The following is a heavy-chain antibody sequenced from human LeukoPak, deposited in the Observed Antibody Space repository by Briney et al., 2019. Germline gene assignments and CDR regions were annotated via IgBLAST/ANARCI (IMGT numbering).Heavy chain of an antibody. V-gene: IGHV3-7*01. CDR2: IKQDGSEK. J-gene: IGHJ3*02. CDR3: ARVNPLLAPGAFDI. Sequence: GGSLRLSCAASGFTFSSYWMSWVRQAPGKGLEWVANIKQDGSEKYYVDSVKGRFTISRDNAKNSLYLQMNSLRAEDTAVYYCARVNPLLAPGAFDIWGQGTTVTVSS. D-gene: IGHD2-15*01. CDR1: GFTFSSYW.